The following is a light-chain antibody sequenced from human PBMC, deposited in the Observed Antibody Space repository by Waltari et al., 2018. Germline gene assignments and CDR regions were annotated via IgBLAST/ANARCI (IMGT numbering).Light chain of an antibody. V-gene: IGKV2-30*02. CDR2: EVS. J-gene: IGKJ2*03. CDR1: QSLVHSNGNTY. Sequence: DVVMTQSPLSLPITPGQPASISCRSSQSLVHSNGNTYLSWYQQKPGQPPRRLIDEVSNQDSGVPDRFSGSGAGTDFTLKISRVEAEDVGVYYCGQGTHLPYSFGQGTKVEIK. CDR3: GQGTHLPYS.